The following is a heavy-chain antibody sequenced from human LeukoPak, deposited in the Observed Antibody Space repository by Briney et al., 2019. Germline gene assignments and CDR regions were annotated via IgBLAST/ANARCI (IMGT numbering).Heavy chain of an antibody. J-gene: IGHJ5*02. CDR3: ARKPHNSGGYSYGYDWFDP. V-gene: IGHV4-34*01. CDR1: GGSFSGYY. Sequence: SETLSLTCAVYGGSFSGYYWSWIRQPPGKGLEWIGEINHSGSTNYNPSLKSRVTISVDTSKDQFSLKLSSVTAADTAVYYCARKPHNSGGYSYGYDWFDPWGQGTLVTVSS. CDR2: INHSGST. D-gene: IGHD5-18*01.